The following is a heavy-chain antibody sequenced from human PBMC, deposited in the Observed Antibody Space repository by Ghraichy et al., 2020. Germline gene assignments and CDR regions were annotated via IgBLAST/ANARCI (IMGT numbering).Heavy chain of an antibody. J-gene: IGHJ5*02. CDR3: VKGGAGVPA. CDR2: ISGSGDVI. Sequence: GEALNISCAASGFTFSNYAMNWVRQAPGKGLEWVAAISGSGDVIYHADSVKGRFTMSRDNSKNTLYLQMNTLTDEDTAIYYCVKGGAGVPAWGQGTLVTVSS. D-gene: IGHD2-8*01. V-gene: IGHV3-23*01. CDR1: GFTFSNYA.